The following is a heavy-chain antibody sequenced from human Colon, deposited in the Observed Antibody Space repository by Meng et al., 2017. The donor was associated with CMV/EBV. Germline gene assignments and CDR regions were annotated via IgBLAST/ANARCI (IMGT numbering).Heavy chain of an antibody. J-gene: IGHJ2*01. D-gene: IGHD3-16*01. Sequence: EVQLVGSGGDLVPPGGSLRLSCAASGFTFSSYWMDWVRQVPGKGLELVAIINHDGSADYYVDSVKGRLTVSRDNAKNSLYLQLNSLRVDDTAIYFCARDVRFGLFDLWGPGTLVTVSS. CDR3: ARDVRFGLFDL. V-gene: IGHV3-7*04. CDR2: INHDGSAD. CDR1: GFTFSSYW.